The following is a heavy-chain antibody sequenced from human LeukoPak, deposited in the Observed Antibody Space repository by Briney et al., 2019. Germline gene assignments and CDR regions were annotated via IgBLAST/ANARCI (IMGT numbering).Heavy chain of an antibody. J-gene: IGHJ4*02. Sequence: GGSLRLSCAASGFTFSRYWMSWVRQAPGKGLEWVANIKEDGSDKYYVDSVKGRFTISRDNSKNSLYLQMNSLRAEDTAVYYCARGRIAVAGLDYWGQGTLVTVSS. CDR3: ARGRIAVAGLDY. CDR2: IKEDGSDK. CDR1: GFTFSRYW. D-gene: IGHD6-19*01. V-gene: IGHV3-7*01.